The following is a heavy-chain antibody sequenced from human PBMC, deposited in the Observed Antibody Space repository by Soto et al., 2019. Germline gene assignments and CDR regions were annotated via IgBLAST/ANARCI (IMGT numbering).Heavy chain of an antibody. CDR2: FYYTGST. D-gene: IGHD2-21*01. CDR3: ARGEGWATSDPYYFGH. Sequence: KSSETLSLTCTVSGGSVSSSIEYWGWVRQPPGKGLEWIGTFYYTGSTYYTPSLNSRLTISVDTSKNQFSLQLTSVTAADTAVYYCARGEGWATSDPYYFGHWGQGTLVTVSS. CDR1: GGSVSSSIEY. J-gene: IGHJ4*02. V-gene: IGHV4-39*01.